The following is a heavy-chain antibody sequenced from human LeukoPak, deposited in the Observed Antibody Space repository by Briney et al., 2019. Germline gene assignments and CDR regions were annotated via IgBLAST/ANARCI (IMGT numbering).Heavy chain of an antibody. Sequence: PSQTLSLTCTVSGGSISSGIYYWSWIRQPPGKGLEWVGYIYYSGSTYYSPSRKSRVTISVDTSKNQFSLKLNSVTAADTAVYYCARARGYNWNYSFDYWGQGTLVTVSS. CDR2: IYYSGST. CDR3: ARARGYNWNYSFDY. J-gene: IGHJ4*02. D-gene: IGHD1-7*01. V-gene: IGHV4-30-4*08. CDR1: GGSISSGIYY.